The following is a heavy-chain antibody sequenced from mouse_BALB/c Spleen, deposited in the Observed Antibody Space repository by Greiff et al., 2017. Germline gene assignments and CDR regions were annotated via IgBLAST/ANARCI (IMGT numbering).Heavy chain of an antibody. J-gene: IGHJ3*01. V-gene: IGHV3-2*02. Sequence: EVKLVESGPGLVKPSQSLSLTCTVTGYSITSDYAWNWIRQFPGNKLEWMGYISYSGSTSYNPSLKSRISITRDTSKNQFFLQLNSVTTEDTATYYCANPSHYYGSSSFAYWGQGTLVTVSA. CDR2: ISYSGST. CDR1: GYSITSDYA. D-gene: IGHD1-1*01. CDR3: ANPSHYYGSSSFAY.